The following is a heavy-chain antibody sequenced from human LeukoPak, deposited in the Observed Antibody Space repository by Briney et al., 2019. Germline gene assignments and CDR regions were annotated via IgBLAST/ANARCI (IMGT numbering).Heavy chain of an antibody. D-gene: IGHD6-13*01. Sequence: GGSLRLSCAASGFSFSSYAMHWVRQAPGKGLEWVAVISYDGSNKYYVDSVKCRFTISRDNSKTTLYLQMNSLRAEDTAVYYCAKDRSGAYSSSWYYLFDYWGQGTLVTVSS. CDR1: GFSFSSYA. CDR2: ISYDGSNK. J-gene: IGHJ4*02. V-gene: IGHV3-30*18. CDR3: AKDRSGAYSSSWYYLFDY.